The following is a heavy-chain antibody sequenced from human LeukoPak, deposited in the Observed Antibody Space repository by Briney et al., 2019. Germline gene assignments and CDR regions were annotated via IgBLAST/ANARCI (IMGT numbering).Heavy chain of an antibody. CDR1: GFTFSSYW. Sequence: GGSLRLSCAASGFTFSSYWMSWVRQAPGKGLEWVSSISSSSSYIYYADSVKGRFTISRDNAKNSLYLQMNSLRAEDTAVYYCARGRTVTTRDFDYWGQGTLVTVSS. CDR3: ARGRTVTTRDFDY. CDR2: ISSSSSYI. V-gene: IGHV3-21*01. J-gene: IGHJ4*02. D-gene: IGHD4-17*01.